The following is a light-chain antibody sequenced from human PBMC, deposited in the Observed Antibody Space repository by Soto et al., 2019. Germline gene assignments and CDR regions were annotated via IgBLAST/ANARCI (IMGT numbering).Light chain of an antibody. CDR3: VLYMGRGIWV. CDR1: SGSVSTNNY. Sequence: QTVVTQEPSFSVSPGGTVTLTCALSSGSVSTNNYPSWCQQTPGQPPRTLIFRTNTRSSGVPDRFSGSILGSKAALTITGAQADDVSDYYCVLYMGRGIWVFGGGTQLTVL. J-gene: IGLJ7*01. CDR2: RTN. V-gene: IGLV8-61*01.